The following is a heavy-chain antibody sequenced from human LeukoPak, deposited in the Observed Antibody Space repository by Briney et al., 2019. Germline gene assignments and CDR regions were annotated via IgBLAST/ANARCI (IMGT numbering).Heavy chain of an antibody. CDR1: GFTFSSYS. Sequence: PWGSLRLTCAASGFTFSSYSMNWVRQAPGQGLAWVSSISSSSSYIYYADSVKGRFTISRDNAKNSLYLQMNSLRAEDTAVYYCARGSSSWYLLYWGQGTLVTVSS. CDR3: ARGSSSWYLLY. J-gene: IGHJ4*02. CDR2: ISSSSSYI. V-gene: IGHV3-21*01. D-gene: IGHD6-13*01.